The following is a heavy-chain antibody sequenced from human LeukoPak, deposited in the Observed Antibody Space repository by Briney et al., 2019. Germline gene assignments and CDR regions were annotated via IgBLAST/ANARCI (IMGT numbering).Heavy chain of an antibody. CDR2: IYTSGST. CDR3: AGKVAAKQDAFDI. D-gene: IGHD1-26*01. Sequence: PSETLSLTCTVSGGSISSHYWSWIPQPAGKGLEWIGRIYTSGSTNYNPSLKSRVIMSVDTSKNQFSLKLSSVTAADTAVYYCAGKVAAKQDAFDIWGQGTMVTVSS. V-gene: IGHV4-4*07. CDR1: GGSISSHY. J-gene: IGHJ3*02.